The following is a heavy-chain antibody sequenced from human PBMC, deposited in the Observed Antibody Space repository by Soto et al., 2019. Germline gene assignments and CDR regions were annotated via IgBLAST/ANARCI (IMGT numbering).Heavy chain of an antibody. CDR3: ARGGRRSPGMDV. Sequence: QVQLQESGPGLVKPSQTLSLTCTVSGGSISSGGYYWSWIRQHPGKGLEWIGYIYYSGSTYYNPSPKSRAXXXVXXSKNQFSLKLSSVTAADTAVYYCARGGRRSPGMDVWGQGTTVTVSS. V-gene: IGHV4-31*03. CDR2: IYYSGST. J-gene: IGHJ6*02. CDR1: GGSISSGGYY.